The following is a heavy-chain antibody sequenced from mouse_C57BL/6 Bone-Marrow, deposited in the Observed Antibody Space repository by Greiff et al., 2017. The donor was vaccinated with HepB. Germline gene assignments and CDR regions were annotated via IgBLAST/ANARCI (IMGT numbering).Heavy chain of an antibody. D-gene: IGHD2-3*01. V-gene: IGHV5-17*01. CDR3: ERQRWLLRDYYAMDY. Sequence: EVQRVESGGGLVKPGGSLKLSCAASGFTFSDYGMHWVRQAPEKGLEWVAYISSGSSTIYYADTVKGRFTISRDNAKNTLFLQMTSLRSEDTAMYYCERQRWLLRDYYAMDYWGQGTSVTVSS. CDR2: ISSGSSTI. CDR1: GFTFSDYG. J-gene: IGHJ4*01.